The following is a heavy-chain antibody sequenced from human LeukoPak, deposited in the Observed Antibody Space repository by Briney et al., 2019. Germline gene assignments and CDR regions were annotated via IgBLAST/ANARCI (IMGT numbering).Heavy chain of an antibody. CDR1: GGSFSGYY. D-gene: IGHD6-6*01. V-gene: IGHV4-34*01. J-gene: IGHJ4*02. Sequence: SEALSLTCAVYGGSFSGYYWSWIRQPPGKGLEWIGEINHSGSTNYNPSLKSRVTISVDTSKNQFSLKLSSVTAADTAVYYCASFVEYYFDYWGQGTLVTVSS. CDR2: INHSGST. CDR3: ASFVEYYFDY.